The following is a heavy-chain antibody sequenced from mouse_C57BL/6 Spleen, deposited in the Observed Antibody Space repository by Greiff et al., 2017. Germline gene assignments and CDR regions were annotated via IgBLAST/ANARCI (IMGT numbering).Heavy chain of an antibody. D-gene: IGHD1-1*01. V-gene: IGHV1-69*01. CDR2: IDPSDSYT. CDR3: ARRCTTDGWFAY. Sequence: QVQLQQPGAELVMPGASVKLSCKASGYTFTSYGMHWVKQRPGQGLEWIGEIDPSDSYTNYNQKFKGKSTLSVDKSSSTVYMQLSSLTSADSAVYFCARRCTTDGWFAYWGQGTLVTVSA. CDR1: GYTFTSYG. J-gene: IGHJ3*01.